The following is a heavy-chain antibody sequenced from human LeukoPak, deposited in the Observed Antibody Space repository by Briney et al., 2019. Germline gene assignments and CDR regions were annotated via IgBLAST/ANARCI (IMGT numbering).Heavy chain of an antibody. CDR2: ISGSGGST. Sequence: GGSLRLSCAASGFTFSSYAMSWVRQAPGKGLEWVSAISGSGGSTYYADSVKGRFIISRDNSKNTLYLQMNSLRAEDTAVYYCANDVGSSTTPDVWGKGTTVAVSA. D-gene: IGHD2-15*01. CDR1: GFTFSSYA. CDR3: ANDVGSSTTPDV. V-gene: IGHV3-23*01. J-gene: IGHJ6*04.